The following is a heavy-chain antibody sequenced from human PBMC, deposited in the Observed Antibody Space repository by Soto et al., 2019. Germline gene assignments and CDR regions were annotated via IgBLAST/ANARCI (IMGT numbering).Heavy chain of an antibody. CDR2: IGGSDGAT. CDR1: GFTFSNYA. D-gene: IGHD3-16*02. J-gene: IGHJ3*02. Sequence: EVQLLESGGGLVQPGGSLRLSCAASGFTFSNYAMTWVRQAPGKGLEWVSAIGGSDGATYYADSVKGRFTVSRDNSKNTLYLQVNSLRAEDTAVYYCAKDYIGVIPDAFDIWGQGTMVTVSS. CDR3: AKDYIGVIPDAFDI. V-gene: IGHV3-23*01.